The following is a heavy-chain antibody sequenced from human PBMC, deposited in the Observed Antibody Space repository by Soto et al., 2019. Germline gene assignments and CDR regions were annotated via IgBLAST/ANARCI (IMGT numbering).Heavy chain of an antibody. V-gene: IGHV1-18*01. CDR1: GYTFTSYG. J-gene: IGHJ5*02. CDR3: ARDWSGDTMVRGVIWSRSQFDP. Sequence: ASVKVSCKASGYTFTSYGISWVRQAPGQGLEWMGWISAYNGNTNYAQKLQGRVTMTTDTSTSTAYMELRSLRSDDTAVYYCARDWSGDTMVRGVIWSRSQFDPWGQGTLVTVSS. D-gene: IGHD3-10*01. CDR2: ISAYNGNT.